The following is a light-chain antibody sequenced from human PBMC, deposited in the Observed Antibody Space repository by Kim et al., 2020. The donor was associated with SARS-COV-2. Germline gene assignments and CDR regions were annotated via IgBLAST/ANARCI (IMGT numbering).Light chain of an antibody. Sequence: NFMLTQPHSVSESPGKTVTISCTRTSGAIASNFVQWYQQRPGSSPTNVIYEDKERPSGVPDRFSGSIDRSSNSASLTISGLKTEDEADYYCQSYGGNNVIFGGGTKLTVL. CDR2: EDK. J-gene: IGLJ2*01. V-gene: IGLV6-57*01. CDR3: QSYGGNNVI. CDR1: SGAIASNF.